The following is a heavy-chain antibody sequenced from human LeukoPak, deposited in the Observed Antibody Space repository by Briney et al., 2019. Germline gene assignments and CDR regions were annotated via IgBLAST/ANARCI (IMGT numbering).Heavy chain of an antibody. Sequence: PSETLSLTCTVSGGSISSGGYYWSWIRQPPGKGLEWIGYIYHSGSTYYNPSLKSRVTISVDRSKNQFSLKLSSVTAADTAVYYCARAEGLERLYFYYGMDAWGQGTTVTVSS. CDR1: GGSISSGGYY. D-gene: IGHD1-1*01. J-gene: IGHJ6*02. V-gene: IGHV4-30-2*01. CDR3: ARAEGLERLYFYYGMDA. CDR2: IYHSGST.